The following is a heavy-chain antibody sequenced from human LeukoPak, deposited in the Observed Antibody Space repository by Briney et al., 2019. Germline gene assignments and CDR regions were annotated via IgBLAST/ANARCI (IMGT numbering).Heavy chain of an antibody. CDR3: AKDGYYDSSAYYYVRYFDL. CDR1: GFTFSSYA. V-gene: IGHV3-23*01. Sequence: GGSLRLSCAASGFTFSSYAMSWVRQAPGRGLEWVSAMSGSGGSTYYADSVKGRFTISGDNSKNTLYLQMNSLRAEDTAVYYCAKDGYYDSSAYYYVRYFDLWGRGTLVTVSS. D-gene: IGHD3-22*01. CDR2: MSGSGGST. J-gene: IGHJ2*01.